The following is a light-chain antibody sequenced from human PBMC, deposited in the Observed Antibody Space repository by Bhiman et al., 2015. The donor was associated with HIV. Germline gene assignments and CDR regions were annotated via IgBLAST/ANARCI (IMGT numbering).Light chain of an antibody. Sequence: QSALTQPASVSGSPGQSITISCTGTSSDVGTYNLVSWYQQYPGKAPKLMIFEVTKRPSGISNRFSGSKSGNTASLTISGLQADDEADYYCSSYAGHNIYVFGTGTKVTVL. CDR1: SSDVGTYNL. V-gene: IGLV2-23*02. J-gene: IGLJ1*01. CDR3: SSYAGHNIYV. CDR2: EVT.